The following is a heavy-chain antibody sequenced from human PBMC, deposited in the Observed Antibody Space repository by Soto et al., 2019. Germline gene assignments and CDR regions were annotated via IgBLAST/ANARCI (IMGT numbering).Heavy chain of an antibody. V-gene: IGHV3-21*01. CDR3: ARDFEPWGSTYGMDV. Sequence: GGPLRLSCAASGFTFSSYSMNWVRQAPGKGLEWVSSISSSSSYIYYADSVKGRFTISRDNAKNSLYLQMNSLGAEDTAVYYCARDFEPWGSTYGMDVWGQGTTVTVSS. CDR1: GFTFSSYS. D-gene: IGHD3-16*01. J-gene: IGHJ6*02. CDR2: ISSSSSYI.